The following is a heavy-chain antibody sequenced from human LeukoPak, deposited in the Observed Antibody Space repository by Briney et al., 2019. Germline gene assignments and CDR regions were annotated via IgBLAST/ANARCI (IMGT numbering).Heavy chain of an antibody. CDR2: IDQGGSEK. J-gene: IGHJ4*02. CDR1: GFTFINYW. V-gene: IGHV3-7*03. Sequence: PGGSLRLSCAASGFTFINYWMNWVRQAPGKGLEWVANIDQGGSEKNYVDSVKGRFTISRDNAKNSLYLQMNSLRAEDSAVYYCAIGNYRALYWGQGTLVTVSS. D-gene: IGHD1-7*01. CDR3: AIGNYRALY.